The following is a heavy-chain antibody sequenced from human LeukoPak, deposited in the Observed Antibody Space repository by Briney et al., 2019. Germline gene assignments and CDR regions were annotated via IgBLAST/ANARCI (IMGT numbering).Heavy chain of an antibody. CDR2: ISGSGGST. D-gene: IGHD3-16*01. CDR1: GFTFSSYA. Sequence: GGSLRLSCAASGFTFSSYAMSWVRQAPGKGLGWVSAISGSGGSTYYADSVKGRFTISRDNSKNTLYLQMNSLRAEDTAVYYCAKQNGGSYYGWDYFDFWGQGTLVTVSP. J-gene: IGHJ4*02. V-gene: IGHV3-23*01. CDR3: AKQNGGSYYGWDYFDF.